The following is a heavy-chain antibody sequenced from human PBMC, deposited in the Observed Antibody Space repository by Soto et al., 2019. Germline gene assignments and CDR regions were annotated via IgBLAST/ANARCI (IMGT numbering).Heavy chain of an antibody. D-gene: IGHD2-21*02. Sequence: QLQLQESGSGLVKPSQTLSLTCTVSGGSINYEGCSWSWIRQPPGKGLEWVGYIYYTGSTYYNPSLESRVTLSIDRSKGQFSLKLSSVTAADTAVYFCARDTWVTSFDYWSQGTLVTVSS. CDR2: IYYTGST. J-gene: IGHJ4*02. CDR3: ARDTWVTSFDY. CDR1: GGSINYEGCS. V-gene: IGHV4-30-2*01.